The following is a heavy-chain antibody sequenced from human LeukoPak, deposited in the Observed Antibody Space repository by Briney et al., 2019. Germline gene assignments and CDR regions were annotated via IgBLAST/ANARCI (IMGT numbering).Heavy chain of an antibody. J-gene: IGHJ4*02. Sequence: GSLRLSSAAPGFTFSSSALSWGRQAPGKGLEWVSAISGSGGSTYYADAVRGRFTISRDNSKNTLYLQMNSLRAEDTAVYYCAKEGGSSWYYFDYWGQGTLVTVSS. CDR1: GFTFSSSA. D-gene: IGHD6-13*01. CDR3: AKEGGSSWYYFDY. CDR2: ISGSGGST. V-gene: IGHV3-23*01.